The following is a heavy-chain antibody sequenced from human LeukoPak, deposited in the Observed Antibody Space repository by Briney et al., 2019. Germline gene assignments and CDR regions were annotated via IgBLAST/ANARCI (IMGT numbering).Heavy chain of an antibody. CDR3: AKDSAAVDHSFDY. D-gene: IGHD6-13*01. CDR2: IKKDGSEK. CDR1: GFTFSSYW. J-gene: IGHJ4*02. V-gene: IGHV3-7*01. Sequence: GGSLRLSCAASGFTFSSYWMSWVRQAPGKGLEWVANIKKDGSEKYYVDSVKGRFTISRDNAKTSLYLQMNSLRAEDTAVYYCAKDSAAVDHSFDYWGQGTLVTVSS.